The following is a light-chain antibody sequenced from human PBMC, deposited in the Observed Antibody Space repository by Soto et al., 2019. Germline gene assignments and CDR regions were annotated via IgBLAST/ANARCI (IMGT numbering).Light chain of an antibody. V-gene: IGKV1-5*01. J-gene: IGKJ1*01. CDR3: QQYNSYSST. CDR2: DAS. Sequence: ILLTHSPSTLPWSPPERATLSCTASQSISNYLAWYQQKPGQAPKLLIYDASNRESGVPARFSGSGSGTEFTLTISSLQPDDFATYYCQQYNSYSSTFGHGTKVDIK. CDR1: QSISNY.